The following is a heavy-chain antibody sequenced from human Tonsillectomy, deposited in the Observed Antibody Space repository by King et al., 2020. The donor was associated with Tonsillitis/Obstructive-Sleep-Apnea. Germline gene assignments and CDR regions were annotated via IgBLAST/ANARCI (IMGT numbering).Heavy chain of an antibody. CDR1: GGSISSYY. D-gene: IGHD3-10*01. Sequence: MQLQESGPGLVKPSETLSLTCTVSGGSISSYYWSWIRQPPGKGLEWIGYIYYSGSTNYNPSLKSRVTISVDTSKNQFSLKLSSVTAADTAVYYCARGIRGDNDAFDIWGQGTMVTVSS. J-gene: IGHJ3*02. V-gene: IGHV4-59*01. CDR3: ARGIRGDNDAFDI. CDR2: IYYSGST.